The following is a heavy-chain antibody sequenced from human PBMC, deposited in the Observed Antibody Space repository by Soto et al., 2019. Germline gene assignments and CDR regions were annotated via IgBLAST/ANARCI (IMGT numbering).Heavy chain of an antibody. D-gene: IGHD6-13*01. CDR1: GFTFSSYG. Sequence: QVQLVESGGGVVQPGRSLRLSCAASGFTFSSYGMHWVRQAPGKGLEWVAAISYDGSNKYYADSVKGRFTISRDNSKNTLYLQMNSLRAEDTAVYYWTKARGVPAAGFIGCYYGMDVWGQGTTLPVSS. CDR3: TKARGVPAAGFIGCYYGMDV. V-gene: IGHV3-30*18. J-gene: IGHJ6*02. CDR2: ISYDGSNK.